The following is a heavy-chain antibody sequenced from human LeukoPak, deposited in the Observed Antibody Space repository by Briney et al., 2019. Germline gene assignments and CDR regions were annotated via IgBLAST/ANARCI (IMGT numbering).Heavy chain of an antibody. CDR2: FSATDGSA. Sequence: GGSLRLSCAASGFTVSSYGMTWVRLAPGKGLEWVSAFSATDGSAQYAESVKGRFTISRDNSKNSLYLQMNSLRDEDTAVYYCAKARIAAAGTGAFDVRGQATMVTVSS. V-gene: IGHV3-23*01. J-gene: IGHJ3*01. CDR3: AKARIAAAGTGAFDV. D-gene: IGHD6-13*01. CDR1: GFTVSSYG.